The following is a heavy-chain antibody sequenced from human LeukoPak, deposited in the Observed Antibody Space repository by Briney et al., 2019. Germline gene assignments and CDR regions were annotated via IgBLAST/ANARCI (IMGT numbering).Heavy chain of an antibody. D-gene: IGHD6-13*01. V-gene: IGHV3-30-3*01. J-gene: IGHJ6*02. Sequence: GGSLRLSCAATGFTFSSYAMHWVRRAPGKGLERVAVISYDGSNKYYADSVKGRFTISRDNSKNTLHLQMNSLRAEDTAVYYCAGDLPSGIAAAGTHYYYGMDVWGQGTTVTVSS. CDR2: ISYDGSNK. CDR1: GFTFSSYA. CDR3: AGDLPSGIAAAGTHYYYGMDV.